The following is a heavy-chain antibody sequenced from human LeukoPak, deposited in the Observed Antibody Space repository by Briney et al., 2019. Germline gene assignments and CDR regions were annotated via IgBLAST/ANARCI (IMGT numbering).Heavy chain of an antibody. V-gene: IGHV4-59*01. CDR2: LFYSGST. CDR3: ATMAVIRGVTYFDY. D-gene: IGHD3-10*01. CDR1: GAPISSYY. J-gene: IGHJ4*02. Sequence: SETLSLTCTVSGAPISSYYWSWIRQPPGKGLEWIAYLFYSGSTDYNPSLESRVTISVDTSKNQFSLKMRSVTAADTAVYYCATMAVIRGVTYFDYWGQGTLVTVSS.